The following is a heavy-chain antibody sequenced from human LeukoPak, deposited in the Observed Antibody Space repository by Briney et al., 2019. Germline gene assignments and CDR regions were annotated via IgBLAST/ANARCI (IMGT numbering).Heavy chain of an antibody. CDR2: IYYSGST. V-gene: IGHV4-59*12. D-gene: IGHD4/OR15-4a*01. CDR1: GGSIRSYY. J-gene: IGHJ4*02. CDR3: AGGGYGATLGN. Sequence: SETLSLTCTVSGGSIRSYYWSWIRQPPGKVLEWIGYIYYSGSTNYNPSLKSRVTMSVDTSKNQFSLKLSSVTAADTAVYYCAGGGYGATLGNWGQGTLVTVSS.